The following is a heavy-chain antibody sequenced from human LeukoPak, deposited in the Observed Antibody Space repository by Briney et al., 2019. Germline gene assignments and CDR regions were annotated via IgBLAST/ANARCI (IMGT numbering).Heavy chain of an antibody. V-gene: IGHV1-8*01. CDR1: GYTFTSYD. CDR3: ARVSSGWNYYFDY. D-gene: IGHD6-19*01. CDR2: MNPNSGNT. J-gene: IGHJ4*02. Sequence: ASVKVSRKASGYTFTSYDINWVRQATGQGLEWMGWMNPNSGNTGYAQKFQGRVTMTRNTSISTAYMELSSLRSEDTAVYYCARVSSGWNYYFDYWGQGTLVTVSS.